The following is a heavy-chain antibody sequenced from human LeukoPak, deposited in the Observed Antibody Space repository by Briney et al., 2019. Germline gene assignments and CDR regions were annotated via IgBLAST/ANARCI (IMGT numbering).Heavy chain of an antibody. J-gene: IGHJ6*02. CDR2: IYSGGST. Sequence: PGGSLRLSCAASGFTFSSYAMSWVRQAPGKGLEWVSVIYSGGSTYYADSVKGRFTISRHNSKNTLYLQMNSLRAEDTAVYYCARDHVTRAVASGWDYYYYCGMDVWGQGTTVTVSS. CDR1: GFTFSSYA. D-gene: IGHD6-19*01. CDR3: ARDHVTRAVASGWDYYYYCGMDV. V-gene: IGHV3-53*04.